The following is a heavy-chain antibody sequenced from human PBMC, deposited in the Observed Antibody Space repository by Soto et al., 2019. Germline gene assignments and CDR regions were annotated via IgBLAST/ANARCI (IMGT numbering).Heavy chain of an antibody. D-gene: IGHD6-13*01. CDR3: AKDFKPKIPGIAAADNYYYGMDV. Sequence: QVQLVESGGGVVQPGRSLRLSCAASGFTFSSYGMHWVRQAPGKGLEWVAVISYDGSNKYYADSVKGRFTISRDNSKNTLYLQMNSLRAEDTAVYYCAKDFKPKIPGIAAADNYYYGMDVWGQGTTVTVSS. J-gene: IGHJ6*02. CDR2: ISYDGSNK. V-gene: IGHV3-30*18. CDR1: GFTFSSYG.